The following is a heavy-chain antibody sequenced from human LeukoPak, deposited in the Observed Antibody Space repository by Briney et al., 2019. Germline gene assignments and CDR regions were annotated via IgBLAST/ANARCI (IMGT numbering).Heavy chain of an antibody. Sequence: SETLSLTCGVYGGSFSGYYWSWIRQPPGKGLEWIGEINHSGSTNYNPSLKSRVTISVDTSKNQFSLKLSSVTAADTAVYYCARGVPSALFLRNYFDYWGQGTLVTVSS. CDR3: ARGVPSALFLRNYFDY. V-gene: IGHV4-34*01. D-gene: IGHD3-10*01. J-gene: IGHJ4*02. CDR2: INHSGST. CDR1: GGSFSGYY.